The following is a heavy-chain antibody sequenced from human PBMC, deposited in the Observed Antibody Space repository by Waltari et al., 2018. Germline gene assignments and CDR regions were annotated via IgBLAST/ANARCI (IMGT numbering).Heavy chain of an antibody. V-gene: IGHV3-48*04. CDR2: ISSGSGRI. CDR3: VRDEAWSFDY. CDR1: GLTLRSYS. J-gene: IGHJ4*02. Sequence: EVQLVESGGGLAQPGGSTRLSWPASGLTLRSYSMNWVRQAPGKGLEWVSCISSGSGRIYYADSVKGRFTISRDNAKNSLYLQMNSLRAEDTAVYYCVRDEAWSFDYWGQGTLVTVSS. D-gene: IGHD2-21*01.